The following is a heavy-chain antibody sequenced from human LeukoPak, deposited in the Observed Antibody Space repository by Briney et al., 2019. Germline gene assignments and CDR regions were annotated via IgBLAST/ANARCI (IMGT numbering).Heavy chain of an antibody. CDR2: IIPIFGTA. CDR1: GYTFTSYG. V-gene: IGHV1-69*06. J-gene: IGHJ3*02. D-gene: IGHD3-22*01. CDR3: ARVGWHDSSGYWPRLDIDAFDI. Sequence: SVKVSCKASGYTFTSYGISWVRQAPGQGLEWMGGIIPIFGTANYAQKFQGRVTTTADKSTSTAYMELSSLRSEDTAVYYCARVGWHDSSGYWPRLDIDAFDIWGQGTMVTVSS.